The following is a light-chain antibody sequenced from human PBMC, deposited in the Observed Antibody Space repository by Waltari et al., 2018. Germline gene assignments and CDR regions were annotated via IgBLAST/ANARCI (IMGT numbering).Light chain of an antibody. CDR3: SVWDDSLNGQV. CDR2: YDV. V-gene: IGLV1-36*01. Sequence: QSVLTQPPSVSEAPRQRVTISCSGSTSNLANNAVNWYQQLPGKSPKLLIYYDVLLPSGVSYRFSSSKSGTSASLAISGLQSEDEADYYCSVWDDSLNGQVFGGVTKLTVL. CDR1: TSNLANNA. J-gene: IGLJ2*01.